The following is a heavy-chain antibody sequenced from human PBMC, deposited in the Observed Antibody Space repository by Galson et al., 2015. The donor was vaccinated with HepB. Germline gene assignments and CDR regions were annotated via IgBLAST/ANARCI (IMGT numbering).Heavy chain of an antibody. J-gene: IGHJ4*02. D-gene: IGHD6-19*01. V-gene: IGHV3-30-3*01. CDR2: ISYDGSNK. Sequence: SLRLSCAASGFTFSSYAMHWVRQAPGKGLEWVAVISYDGSNKYYADSVKGRFTISRDNSKNTLYLQMNSLRAEDTAVYYCARGQWLYCWGQGTLVTVSS. CDR3: ARGQWLYC. CDR1: GFTFSSYA.